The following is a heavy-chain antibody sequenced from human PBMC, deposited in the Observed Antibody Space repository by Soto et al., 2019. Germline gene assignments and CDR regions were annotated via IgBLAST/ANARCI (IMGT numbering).Heavy chain of an antibody. V-gene: IGHV2-5*02. Sequence: SGPTLVNPTQTLTLTCTFSGFSLSTSGVGVGWIRQPPGKALEWLALIYWDDDKRYSPSLKSRLTITKDTSKNQVVLTMTNMDPVDTATYYCAHSQLLLRFLESNEVIFDYWGQGTLVTVSS. CDR2: IYWDDDK. J-gene: IGHJ4*02. CDR3: AHSQLLLRFLESNEVIFDY. D-gene: IGHD3-3*01. CDR1: GFSLSTSGVG.